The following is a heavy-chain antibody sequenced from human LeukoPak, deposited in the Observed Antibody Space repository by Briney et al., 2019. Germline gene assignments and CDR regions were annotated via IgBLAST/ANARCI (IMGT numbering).Heavy chain of an antibody. V-gene: IGHV4-34*01. CDR1: GGSLTGYY. CDR3: ARIAADEWYMDV. CDR2: INHSEST. J-gene: IGHJ6*03. Sequence: SETLSLTCAVYGGSLTGYYWGWIRQPPGKGLEWIGEINHSESTNNNPSLKSRVTISADTSRNQFSLKLTSVTAADTAVYYCARIAADEWYMDVWGKGTTVTVSS. D-gene: IGHD6-25*01.